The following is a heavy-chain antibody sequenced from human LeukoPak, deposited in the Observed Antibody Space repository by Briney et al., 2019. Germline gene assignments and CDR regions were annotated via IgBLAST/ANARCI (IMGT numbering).Heavy chain of an antibody. J-gene: IGHJ4*02. CDR3: GSGSTAWNFFDH. CDR2: INNSGAT. CDR1: GASIRSFY. Sequence: SSETLSLTCSVSGASIRSFYWSWIRQSPGKGLEWIGYINNSGATHYNPSLQGRATISVDTSETQFSMRLKSVTAADTAAYYCGSGSTAWNFFDHWGREFLSPSPQ. D-gene: IGHD1-7*01. V-gene: IGHV4-59*01.